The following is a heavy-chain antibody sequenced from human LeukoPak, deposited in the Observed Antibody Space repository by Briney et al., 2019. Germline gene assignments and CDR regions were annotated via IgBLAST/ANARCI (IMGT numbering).Heavy chain of an antibody. J-gene: IGHJ5*02. Sequence: SETLSLTCAVYGWSFSGYYWSWIRQPPGKGLEWIGEINHSGSTNYNASLKSRVTISVDTSKNKLPLKLSSVTGADNAVDYCARSGFWSARWFEPWGQGTLVTVSS. CDR2: INHSGST. V-gene: IGHV4-34*01. CDR1: GWSFSGYY. D-gene: IGHD3-3*01. CDR3: ARSGFWSARWFEP.